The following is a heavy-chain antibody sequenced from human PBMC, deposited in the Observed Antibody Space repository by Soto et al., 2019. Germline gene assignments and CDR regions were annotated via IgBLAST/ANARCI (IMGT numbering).Heavy chain of an antibody. CDR3: ARDSYAIWFDP. D-gene: IGHD2-2*01. CDR1: AYTFTTYD. V-gene: IGHV1-46*01. CDR2: INPSGGST. J-gene: IGHJ5*02. Sequence: ASVKVSCTASAYTFTTYDMHCVRQAPGQGLEWMGIINPSGGSTSYAQKFQGRVTMTRDTSTSTVYMELSSLRSEDTAVYYCARDSYAIWFDPWAQGTLVTVS.